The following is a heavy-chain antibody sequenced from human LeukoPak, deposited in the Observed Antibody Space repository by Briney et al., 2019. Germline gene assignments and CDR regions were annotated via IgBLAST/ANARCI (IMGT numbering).Heavy chain of an antibody. V-gene: IGHV3-64*01. J-gene: IGHJ6*02. Sequence: GGSLRLSCAASGFTFSSYAMHWVRQAPGRGLEYVSAISSNGGSTYYANSVKGRFTISRDNSKNTLYLQMGSLRAEDMAVYYCARGRYCSSTSCYTRWGYYYGMDVWGQGTTVTVSS. CDR3: ARGRYCSSTSCYTRWGYYYGMDV. D-gene: IGHD2-2*02. CDR2: ISSNGGST. CDR1: GFTFSSYA.